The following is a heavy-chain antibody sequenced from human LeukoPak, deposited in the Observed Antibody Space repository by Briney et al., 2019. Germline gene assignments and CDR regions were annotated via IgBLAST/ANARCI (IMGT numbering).Heavy chain of an antibody. J-gene: IGHJ4*02. D-gene: IGHD4-17*01. CDR3: VRDRSRTTVTRFDS. CDR2: INEDGSEK. Sequence: PGGSLRLSCVASSRFTLSNLWMIWVRQAPGKGLEWVANINEDGSEKNYVDSVKGRFTISRDNAKNSLYLQMNSLRAEDTAVYYCVRDRSRTTVTRFDSWGQGTLVTVSS. CDR1: RFTLSNLW. V-gene: IGHV3-7*01.